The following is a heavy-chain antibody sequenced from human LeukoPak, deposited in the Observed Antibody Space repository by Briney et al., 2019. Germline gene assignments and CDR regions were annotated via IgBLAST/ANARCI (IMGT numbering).Heavy chain of an antibody. Sequence: ASVKVSCKASGYTFTSYDINWVRQATGQGLEWMGWMNPNSGNTGYAQKFQGRVTVTRNTSIGTAYMELSSLRSEDTAVYYCARGRAMAAAVNWFDPWGQGTLVTVSS. CDR1: GYTFTSYD. J-gene: IGHJ5*02. CDR3: ARGRAMAAAVNWFDP. V-gene: IGHV1-8*01. CDR2: MNPNSGNT. D-gene: IGHD6-13*01.